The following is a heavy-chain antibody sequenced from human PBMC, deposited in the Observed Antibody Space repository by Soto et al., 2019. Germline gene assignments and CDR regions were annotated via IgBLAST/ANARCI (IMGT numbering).Heavy chain of an antibody. Sequence: QVQLVESGGGVVQPGRSLRLSCAASGFTFSSYAMHWVRQAPGKGLEWVAVTSYDGSNKYYADSVKGRFTISRDNSKNTLYLQMNSLRAEDTAVYYCARAGEEYSSGWYLDYWGQGTLVTVTS. D-gene: IGHD6-19*01. CDR3: ARAGEEYSSGWYLDY. V-gene: IGHV3-30-3*01. CDR2: TSYDGSNK. CDR1: GFTFSSYA. J-gene: IGHJ4*02.